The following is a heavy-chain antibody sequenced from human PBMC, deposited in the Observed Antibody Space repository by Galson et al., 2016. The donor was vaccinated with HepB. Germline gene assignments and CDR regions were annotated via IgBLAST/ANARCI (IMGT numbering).Heavy chain of an antibody. CDR2: VGTGHFT. V-gene: IGHV3-23*01. J-gene: IGHJ3*02. CDR1: GFTFTDYP. D-gene: IGHD6-19*01. CDR3: AREGYSSGHCGAFDI. Sequence: SLRIACATSGFTFTDYPMTWVRQAPGKGLEWVSTVGTGHFTHFADSVKGRFIVSRDNSENTLYLQMNSLRADDTALYFCAREGYSSGHCGAFDIWGRGTVVAVSS.